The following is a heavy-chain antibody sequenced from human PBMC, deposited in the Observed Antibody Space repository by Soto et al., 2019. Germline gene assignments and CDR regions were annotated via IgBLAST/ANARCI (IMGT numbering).Heavy chain of an antibody. CDR3: ARDGCSGSNCLNWFDP. D-gene: IGHD2-15*01. V-gene: IGHV3-48*01. J-gene: IGHJ5*02. CDR1: GFTFSSYS. CDR2: ISSSSTTK. Sequence: EVQLVESGGGLVQPGGSLRLSCAASGFTFSSYSMNWVRQAPGKGLEWGSYISSSSTTKYYADSVKGRFTISRDNAKNSLYLKMKRLRAEDTAVYYCARDGCSGSNCLNWFDPWGQGTLVTVSS.